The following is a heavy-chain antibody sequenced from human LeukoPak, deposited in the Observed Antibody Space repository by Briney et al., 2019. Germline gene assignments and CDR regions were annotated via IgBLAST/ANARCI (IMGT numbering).Heavy chain of an antibody. V-gene: IGHV4-34*01. Sequence: PSETLSLTCAVYGGSFSGYYWSWIRQPPGKGLEWIGEINHSGSTNYNPSLKSRVTISVDTSKNQFSLKLSSVTAADTAVYYCARGRAMVRGGHGYWGQGTLVTVSS. CDR2: INHSGST. J-gene: IGHJ4*02. CDR1: GGSFSGYY. D-gene: IGHD3-10*01. CDR3: ARGRAMVRGGHGY.